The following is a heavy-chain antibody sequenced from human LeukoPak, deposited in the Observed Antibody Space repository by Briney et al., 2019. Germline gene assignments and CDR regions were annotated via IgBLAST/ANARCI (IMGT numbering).Heavy chain of an antibody. Sequence: PSETLSLTCTVSGGSLSSYYWNWIRQPAGKGLEWIGRIYTSGSTNYNPSLKSRVTISVDTSKNQFSLNLSSVTAADTAVYYCARDFTGVGCFDYWGQGTLVTVSS. CDR3: ARDFTGVGCFDY. J-gene: IGHJ4*02. V-gene: IGHV4-4*07. CDR2: IYTSGST. D-gene: IGHD6-19*01. CDR1: GGSLSSYY.